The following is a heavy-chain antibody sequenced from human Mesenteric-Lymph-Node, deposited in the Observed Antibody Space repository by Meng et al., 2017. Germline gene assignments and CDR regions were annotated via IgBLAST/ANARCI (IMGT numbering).Heavy chain of an antibody. Sequence: VPGLEWGPGSVTSSQTLSLSGSFPGGSSISVGYSVSWIRQHPGNGLEWIGYIYYSGSTYYNPSLKSRVTISVDTSKNQFSLKLSSVTAADTAVYYCAGRFYYYDRPWREYWGQGTLVTVSS. CDR3: AGRFYYYDRPWREY. J-gene: IGHJ4*02. V-gene: IGHV4-31*03. CDR2: IYYSGST. D-gene: IGHD3-22*01. CDR1: GGSSISVGYS.